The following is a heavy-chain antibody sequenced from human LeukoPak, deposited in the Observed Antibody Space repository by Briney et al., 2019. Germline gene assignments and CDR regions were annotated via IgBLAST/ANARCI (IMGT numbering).Heavy chain of an antibody. CDR3: AREIDCSSTSCYTVYYYGMDV. Sequence: PGGSLRLSCAASGFTFSSYGMHWVRQAPGKGLEWVAVIWYDGSNKYYADSVKGRFTISRDNSKNTLYLQMNSLRAEDTAVYYCAREIDCSSTSCYTVYYYGMDVWGQGTTVTVSS. J-gene: IGHJ6*02. V-gene: IGHV3-33*08. CDR2: IWYDGSNK. CDR1: GFTFSSYG. D-gene: IGHD2-2*02.